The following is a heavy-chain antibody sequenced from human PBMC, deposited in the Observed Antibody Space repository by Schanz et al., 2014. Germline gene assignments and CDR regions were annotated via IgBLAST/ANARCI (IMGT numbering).Heavy chain of an antibody. CDR2: ISPYTGNT. V-gene: IGHV1-18*01. D-gene: IGHD6-19*01. Sequence: QVQLVQSGDEVKKPGASVKVSCKTSGYTFSDYGITWVRQAPGQGLEWVGWISPYTGNTHYFDKMEGRVTMTTDTSTSTAYMELRSLRSDDTAVYYCARGGYSSGWYDRDIAHFDYWGQGTLDTVSS. J-gene: IGHJ4*02. CDR3: ARGGYSSGWYDRDIAHFDY. CDR1: GYTFSDYG.